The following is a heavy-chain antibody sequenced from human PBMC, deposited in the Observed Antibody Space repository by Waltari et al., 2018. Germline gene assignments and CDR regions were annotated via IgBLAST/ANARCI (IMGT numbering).Heavy chain of an antibody. V-gene: IGHV3-48*04. D-gene: IGHD2-15*01. CDR3: ARDVGYCSGGSCPAMDV. Sequence: EVQLVESGGGLAQPGGSLRLSCAASGFTFSRCSMNWLRQAPRKWLEWLSCISGSSVTIYYADTVKGRFTISRDNAENSVYLQMNSLRAEETAVYYCARDVGYCSGGSCPAMDVWGKGTTVTISS. CDR2: ISGSSVTI. CDR1: GFTFSRCS. J-gene: IGHJ6*04.